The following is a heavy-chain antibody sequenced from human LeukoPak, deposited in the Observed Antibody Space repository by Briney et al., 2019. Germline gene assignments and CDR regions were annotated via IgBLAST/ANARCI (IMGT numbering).Heavy chain of an antibody. CDR2: IWYDDK. Sequence: PGRSLRLACSSSGFTFSSNGMHGVRQAPGKGLEGVGVIWYDDKYYADSVKGRITISRGNAKNSLYLQMSSLRAEDTAVYYCARDAGQQPHDYWGQGTLVTVSS. CDR1: GFTFSSNG. V-gene: IGHV3-33*08. D-gene: IGHD6-13*01. CDR3: ARDAGQQPHDY. J-gene: IGHJ4*02.